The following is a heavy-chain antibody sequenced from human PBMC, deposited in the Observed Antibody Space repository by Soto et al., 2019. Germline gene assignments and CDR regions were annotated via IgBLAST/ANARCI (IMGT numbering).Heavy chain of an antibody. CDR1: GGTFSTFG. J-gene: IGHJ4*02. CDR3: AKSAPMDAGDKYYYDF. CDR2: IIPFFGTA. D-gene: IGHD4-17*01. V-gene: IGHV1-69*13. Sequence: SVKVSCKASGGTFSTFGISWVRQAPGQGLEWTGGIIPFFGTARYSQKFEDRITITADESTNTVYMDLRSLTSEDTAIYYCAKSAPMDAGDKYYYDFWGQGALVTVSS.